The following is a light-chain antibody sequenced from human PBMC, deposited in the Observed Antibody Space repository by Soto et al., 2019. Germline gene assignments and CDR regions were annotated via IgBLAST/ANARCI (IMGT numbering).Light chain of an antibody. J-gene: IGKJ1*01. Sequence: EIVLTPSPGTPSLSPGERATLSCRASQSLRSSLAWYQQKPGQAPRLLIYDASTRATGIPARFSGSGSGTDFTLTISGLQSEDFAVYYCQQYNNWPQTFGQGTKVDIK. CDR3: QQYNNWPQT. CDR1: QSLRSS. CDR2: DAS. V-gene: IGKV3-15*01.